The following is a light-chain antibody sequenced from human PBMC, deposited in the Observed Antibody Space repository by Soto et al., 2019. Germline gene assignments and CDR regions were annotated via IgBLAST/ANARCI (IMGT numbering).Light chain of an antibody. CDR1: QSISSW. CDR3: QQHNTYPLT. J-gene: IGKJ4*01. V-gene: IGKV1-5*01. CDR2: AAS. Sequence: DIQMTQSPSTLSASVGDRVTITCRASQSISSWLAWYQQKPGKAPKLLIYAASSLESGVPSRFSGSASGTEFTLTISSLQPDDFATYYCQQHNTYPLTFGGGTTVDIK.